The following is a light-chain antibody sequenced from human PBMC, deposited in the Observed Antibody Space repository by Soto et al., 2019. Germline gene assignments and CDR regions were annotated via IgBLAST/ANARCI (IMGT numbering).Light chain of an antibody. CDR3: AAWDDSLNGYV. CDR2: NNN. V-gene: IGLV1-44*01. Sequence: QSVLTQPPSASGTPGQRVTISCSGASSNIGTNAVNWYQQLPGTAPNLLIYNNNQRPSGVPDRFSGSKSGTSASLAISGLQSEDEADYYCAAWDDSLNGYVFGTGTKLTVL. CDR1: SSNIGTNA. J-gene: IGLJ1*01.